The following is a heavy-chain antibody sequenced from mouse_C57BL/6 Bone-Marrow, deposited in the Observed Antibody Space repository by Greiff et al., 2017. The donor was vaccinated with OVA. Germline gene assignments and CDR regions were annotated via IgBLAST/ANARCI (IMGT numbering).Heavy chain of an antibody. CDR2: INPSSGYT. V-gene: IGHV1-4*01. CDR1: GYTFTSYT. D-gene: IGHD2-3*01. CDR3: ARDDGYFDD. J-gene: IGHJ2*01. Sequence: VQGVEPGAELARPGASVKMSCKASGYTFTSYTMHWVKQRPGQGLEWIGYINPSSGYTKYNQKFKDKATLTVDKSSSTAYMQLSSLTSEDATVYYSARDDGYFDDWGQGTTLTVSS.